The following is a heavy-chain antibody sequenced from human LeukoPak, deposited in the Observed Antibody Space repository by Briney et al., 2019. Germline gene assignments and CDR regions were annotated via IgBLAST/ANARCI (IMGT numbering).Heavy chain of an antibody. V-gene: IGHV3-9*03. CDR1: GFTFDDYA. CDR2: ISWNSGIM. Sequence: GGSLRLSCAASGFTFDDYAMHWARQAPGKGLEWVSGISWNSGIMVYADSVKGRFTISRDNAKHSLYLQMNSLRAEDMALYYCAKDYRAVAGTGGAFDYWGQGTLVTVSS. J-gene: IGHJ4*02. D-gene: IGHD6-19*01. CDR3: AKDYRAVAGTGGAFDY.